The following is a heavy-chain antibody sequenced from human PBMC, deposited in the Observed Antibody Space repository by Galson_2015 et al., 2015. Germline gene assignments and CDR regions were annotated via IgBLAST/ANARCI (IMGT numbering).Heavy chain of an antibody. J-gene: IGHJ6*02. D-gene: IGHD2-2*02. CDR1: GYTFTSYD. Sequence: SVKVSCKAPGYTFTSYDINWVRQATGQGLEWMGWMNPNSGNTGYAQKFQGRVTMTRNTSISTAYMELSSLRSEDTAVYYCARGDIVVVPAAIPYYYYGMDVWGQGTTVTVSS. V-gene: IGHV1-8*01. CDR3: ARGDIVVVPAAIPYYYYGMDV. CDR2: MNPNSGNT.